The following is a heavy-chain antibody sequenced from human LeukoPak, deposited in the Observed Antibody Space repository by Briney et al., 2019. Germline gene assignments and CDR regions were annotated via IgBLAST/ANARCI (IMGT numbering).Heavy chain of an antibody. Sequence: GGSLRLSCAASGFTFRKYEMNWVRQAPGKGLEWVSYISSGESTIYYADSVKGRFTISRDNAKNSLYLQMNSLRAEDTAVYYCASRAGYTGSWSAFDYWGQGTLVTVSS. CDR3: ASRAGYTGSWSAFDY. V-gene: IGHV3-48*03. J-gene: IGHJ4*02. CDR2: ISSGESTI. CDR1: GFTFRKYE. D-gene: IGHD6-13*01.